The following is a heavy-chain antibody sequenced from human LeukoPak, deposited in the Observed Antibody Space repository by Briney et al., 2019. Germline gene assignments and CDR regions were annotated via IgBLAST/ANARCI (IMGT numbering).Heavy chain of an antibody. CDR2: IYYSGST. V-gene: IGHV4-59*01. J-gene: IGHJ4*02. D-gene: IGHD2-15*01. CDR1: GGSFSSYY. Sequence: SETLSLTCAVYGGSFSSYYWSWIRQPPGKGLEWIGYIYYSGSTNYNPSLKSRVTISVDTSKNQFSLKLSSVTAADTAVYYCAREEPVAATRYFDYWGQGTLVTVSS. CDR3: AREEPVAATRYFDY.